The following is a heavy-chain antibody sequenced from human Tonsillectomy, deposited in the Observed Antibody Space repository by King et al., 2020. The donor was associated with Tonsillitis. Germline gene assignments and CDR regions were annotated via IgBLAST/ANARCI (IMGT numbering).Heavy chain of an antibody. Sequence: VQLVESGAEVKKPGSSVKVSCKASGGTFSSYAISWVRQAPGQGLEWMGGIIPMYGTTNYAQKFQGRVTITADGSTRTAYMEVRSLRSEDTAVYYCARADYYDSSGFGQNYNYYYNLDVWGRGTTVTVSS. V-gene: IGHV1-69*01. CDR3: ARADYYDSSGFGQNYNYYYNLDV. CDR1: GGTFSSYA. J-gene: IGHJ6*03. D-gene: IGHD3-22*01. CDR2: IIPMYGTT.